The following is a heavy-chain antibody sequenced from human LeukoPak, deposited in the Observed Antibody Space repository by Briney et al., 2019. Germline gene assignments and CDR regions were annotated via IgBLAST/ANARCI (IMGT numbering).Heavy chain of an antibody. V-gene: IGHV3-21*01. Sequence: PGGSLRLSCAASGFTFSSYSMNWVRQAPGKGLEWVSSISSSSSYIYYADSVKGRFTISRDNSKNTLYLQMNSLRAEDTAVYYCAKVGVPAAINAEYFQHWGQGTLVTVSS. J-gene: IGHJ1*01. CDR3: AKVGVPAAINAEYFQH. D-gene: IGHD2-2*01. CDR1: GFTFSSYS. CDR2: ISSSSSYI.